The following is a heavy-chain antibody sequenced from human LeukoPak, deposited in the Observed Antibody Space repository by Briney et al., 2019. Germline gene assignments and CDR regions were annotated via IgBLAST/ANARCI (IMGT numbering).Heavy chain of an antibody. CDR2: IFASGGST. CDR3: SSGRGPAAVAPDY. J-gene: IGHJ4*02. V-gene: IGHV3-23*01. Sequence: GGSLRLSCAAYGFTFSSYGMNWVRQAPGKGLEWVSAIFASGGSTYYADSVKGRFTISRDNSKNTLYLQMNSLRAEDTALYYCSSGRGPAAVAPDYWGQGTLVTVSS. CDR1: GFTFSSYG. D-gene: IGHD2-2*01.